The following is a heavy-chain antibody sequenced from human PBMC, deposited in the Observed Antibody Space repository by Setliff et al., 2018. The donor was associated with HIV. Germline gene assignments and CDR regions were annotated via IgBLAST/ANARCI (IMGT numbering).Heavy chain of an antibody. D-gene: IGHD3-3*01. CDR1: GGSNSSHY. CDR3: ARIFGDQGYYYGMYV. CDR2: IYYSGST. V-gene: IGHV4-59*11. Sequence: SETLSLPCTVSGGSNSSHYWSWNRKPPGKGLEWIGYIYYSGSTNYNPSLKSLVTISVDTSKNQFSLKLSSVIAADTAVYYCARIFGDQGYYYGMYVWGQVSTVTVSS. J-gene: IGHJ6*02.